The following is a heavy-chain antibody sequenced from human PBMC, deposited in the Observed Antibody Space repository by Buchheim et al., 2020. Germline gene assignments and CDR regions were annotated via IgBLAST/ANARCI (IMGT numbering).Heavy chain of an antibody. CDR2: IKSKTDGGTT. V-gene: IGHV3-15*01. J-gene: IGHJ6*02. CDR3: TSYVGVKEGYYYYYYGMDV. D-gene: IGHD1-26*01. CDR1: GFTFRNAW. Sequence: EVQLVESGGGLVKPGGSLRLSCAASGFTFRNAWVSWVRQAPGKGLEWVGRIKSKTDGGTTDYAAPVKGRFTISRDDSKNTLYLQMNSLKTEDTAVYYCTSYVGVKEGYYYYYYGMDVWGQGTT.